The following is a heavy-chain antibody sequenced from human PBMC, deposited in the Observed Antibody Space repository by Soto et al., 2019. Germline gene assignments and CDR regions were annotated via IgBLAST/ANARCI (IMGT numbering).Heavy chain of an antibody. CDR3: ARAQDYYYYGMDV. Sequence: GGSLRLSCAAPGFTFVDYAMGWVRQAPGKGLEWVSVISSGGGSKHYADSVKGRFTISRDNSKNTLSLQMNSLRAEDTAVYYCARAQDYYYYGMDVWGQGTTVTVSS. CDR2: ISSGGGSK. V-gene: IGHV3-23*01. J-gene: IGHJ6*02. CDR1: GFTFVDYA.